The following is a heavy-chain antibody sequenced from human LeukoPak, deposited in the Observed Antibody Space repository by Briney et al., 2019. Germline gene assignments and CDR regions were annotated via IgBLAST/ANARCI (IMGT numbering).Heavy chain of an antibody. Sequence: SETLSLTCAVYGGSFSGYYWSWIRQPPGKGLEWIGEITHSGGTDYNPSLKSRVTISVDTSKNQFSLKLSSVTAADTAVYYCARGPRTYYDILTGYYIGYYYYMDVWGKGTTVTVSS. D-gene: IGHD3-9*01. CDR3: ARGPRTYYDILTGYYIGYYYYMDV. V-gene: IGHV4-34*01. J-gene: IGHJ6*03. CDR2: ITHSGGT. CDR1: GGSFSGYY.